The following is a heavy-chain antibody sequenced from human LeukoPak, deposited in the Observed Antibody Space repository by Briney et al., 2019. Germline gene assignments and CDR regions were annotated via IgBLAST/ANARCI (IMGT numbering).Heavy chain of an antibody. Sequence: AGGSLRLSCAASGFTFSSYAMSWVRQAPGKGLEWVSAISGSGGSTYYADSVKGRFTISRDNSKNTLYLQMNSLRAEDTAVYYCAKDLNGDYAADDIDYWGQGTLVTVSS. CDR3: AKDLNGDYAADDIDY. J-gene: IGHJ4*02. CDR1: GFTFSSYA. D-gene: IGHD4-17*01. V-gene: IGHV3-23*01. CDR2: ISGSGGST.